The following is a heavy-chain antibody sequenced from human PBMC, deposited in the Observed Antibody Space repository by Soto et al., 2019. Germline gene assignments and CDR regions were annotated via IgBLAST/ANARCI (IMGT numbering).Heavy chain of an antibody. Sequence: KPSETLSLTCTVSGVSISTYYWSWIRQPPGKGLEWIGYIYYSGSTNYNPSLKSRVTISVDTSKNQFSLKLRSVTAADTAVYYCAREQYNWKLWGQGTLVTVSS. J-gene: IGHJ4*02. CDR3: AREQYNWKL. CDR2: IYYSGST. V-gene: IGHV4-59*01. CDR1: GVSISTYY. D-gene: IGHD1-20*01.